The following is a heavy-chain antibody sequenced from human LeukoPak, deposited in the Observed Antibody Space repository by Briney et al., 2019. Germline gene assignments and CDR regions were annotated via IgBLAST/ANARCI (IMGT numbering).Heavy chain of an antibody. J-gene: IGHJ4*02. Sequence: SETLSLSCMVSGGSISDFYLSWIRQPAGKGLEWIGRIYTSGTTTYNPSLKSRVTMSVDTSKNQISLRLSAVTAADTAVYYCASGGTIVGVLTHWGQRNLATVS. CDR3: ASGGTIVGVLTH. CDR2: IYTSGTT. V-gene: IGHV4-4*07. CDR1: GGSISDFY. D-gene: IGHD3-3*01.